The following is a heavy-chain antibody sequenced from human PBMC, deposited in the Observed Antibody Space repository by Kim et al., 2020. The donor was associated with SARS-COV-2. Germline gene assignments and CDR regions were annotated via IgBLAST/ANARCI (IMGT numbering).Heavy chain of an antibody. V-gene: IGHV1-18*01. J-gene: IGHJ5*02. CDR2: ISAYNGNT. Sequence: ASVKVSCKASGYTFTSYGISWVRQAPGQGLEWMGWISAYNGNTNYAQKLQGRVTMTTDTSTSTAYMELRSLRSDDTAVYYCARDRRSYYDYVWGSYRRFDPWGQGTLVTVSS. CDR1: GYTFTSYG. CDR3: ARDRRSYYDYVWGSYRRFDP. D-gene: IGHD3-16*02.